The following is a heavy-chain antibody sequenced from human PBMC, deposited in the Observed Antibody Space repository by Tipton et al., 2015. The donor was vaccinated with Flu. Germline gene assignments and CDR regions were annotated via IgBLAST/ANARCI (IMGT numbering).Heavy chain of an antibody. D-gene: IGHD6-19*01. Sequence: GLVKPSETLSLTCAVSGYSISSGYYWGWIRQPPGKGLEWIGSIYHSGSTYYNPSLKSRVTISVDTSKNQFSLKLSSVTAADTAVYYCARDSSGWYGRGAEYFQHWGQGPLVTVSS. V-gene: IGHV4-38-2*02. CDR2: IYHSGST. CDR3: ARDSSGWYGRGAEYFQH. J-gene: IGHJ1*01. CDR1: GYSISSGYY.